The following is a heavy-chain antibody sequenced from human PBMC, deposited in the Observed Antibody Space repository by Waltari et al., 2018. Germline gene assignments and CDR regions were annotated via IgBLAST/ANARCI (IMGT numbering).Heavy chain of an antibody. Sequence: QVQLQQWGAGLLKPSETLSLTCAVYGGSFSGYYWSWIRQPPGKGLEWIWEINHSGSTNYNPSLKSRVTISVDTSKNQFSLKLSSVTAADTAVYYCARGRRLYSSSSGGYFDYWGQGTLVTVSS. CDR1: GGSFSGYY. J-gene: IGHJ4*02. CDR2: INHSGST. V-gene: IGHV4-34*01. CDR3: ARGRRLYSSSSGGYFDY. D-gene: IGHD6-6*01.